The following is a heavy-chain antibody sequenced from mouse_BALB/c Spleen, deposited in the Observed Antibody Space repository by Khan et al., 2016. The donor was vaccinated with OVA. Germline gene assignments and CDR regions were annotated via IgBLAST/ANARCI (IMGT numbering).Heavy chain of an antibody. J-gene: IGHJ3*01. Sequence: QVQLQQSGAELVRPGVSVKISCKGSGYTFTDYAMHWVKQSHAKSLEWIGVISTYYGDVDYSQKFKGKATMTVDRPSSTAYMELARLTSEDSAIYYCARGGKFAYWGQGTLVTVSA. CDR3: ARGGKFAY. CDR2: ISTYYGDV. D-gene: IGHD1-1*02. V-gene: IGHV1S137*01. CDR1: GYTFTDYA.